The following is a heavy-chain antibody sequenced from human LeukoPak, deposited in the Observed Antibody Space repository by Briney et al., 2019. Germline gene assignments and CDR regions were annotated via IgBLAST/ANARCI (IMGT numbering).Heavy chain of an antibody. CDR3: ARGPYSSGWYGLDF. CDR1: GYIFINYY. J-gene: IGHJ4*02. V-gene: IGHV1-46*01. CDR2: INPSGGRT. D-gene: IGHD6-19*01. Sequence: ASVKVSCKASGYIFINYYIYWVRQASGQGLEWMGLINPSGGRTGYAQSFQGRVTMTRDMSTSTVYLELGSLRSEDTAVYYCARGPYSSGWYGLDFWGQGTLVTVSS.